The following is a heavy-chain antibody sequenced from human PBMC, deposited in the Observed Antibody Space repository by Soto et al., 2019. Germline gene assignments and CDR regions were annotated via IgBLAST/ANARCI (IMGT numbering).Heavy chain of an antibody. CDR2: ISSSSSTI. CDR1: GFTFSSYS. D-gene: IGHD5-18*01. Sequence: EVQLVESGGGLVQPGGSLRLSCAASGFTFSSYSMNWVRQAPGKGLEWVSYISSSSSTIYYADSVKGRLTISRDNAKNSLYLQMNSLRAEDTAVYYCARDSGYSYGPLDYWGQGTLVTVSS. V-gene: IGHV3-48*01. CDR3: ARDSGYSYGPLDY. J-gene: IGHJ4*02.